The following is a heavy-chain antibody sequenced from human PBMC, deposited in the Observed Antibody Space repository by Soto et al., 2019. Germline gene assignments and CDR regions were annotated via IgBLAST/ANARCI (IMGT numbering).Heavy chain of an antibody. CDR1: GFTFSSYW. CDR2: IKQDGSEK. D-gene: IGHD3-9*01. Sequence: SLRLSCAASGFTFSSYWMSWVRQAPGKGLEWVANIKQDGSEKYYVDSVKGRFTISRDNAKNSLYLQMNSLRAEDTAVYYCARVYYDILTGYYRRGYYYYYMDVWGKGTTVTVSS. CDR3: ARVYYDILTGYYRRGYYYYYMDV. J-gene: IGHJ6*03. V-gene: IGHV3-7*01.